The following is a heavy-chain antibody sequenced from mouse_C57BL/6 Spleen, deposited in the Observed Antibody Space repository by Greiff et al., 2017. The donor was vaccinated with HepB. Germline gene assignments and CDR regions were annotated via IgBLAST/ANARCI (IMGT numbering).Heavy chain of an antibody. CDR1: GFTFTDYY. D-gene: IGHD1-1*01. Sequence: EVKLMESGGGLVQPGGSLSLSCAASGFTFTDYYMSWVRQPPGKALEWLGFIRNKANGYTTEYSASVKGRFTISRDNSQSILYLQMNALRAEDSATYYCASSSYYGSSNWYFDVWGTGTTVTVSS. CDR3: ASSSYYGSSNWYFDV. V-gene: IGHV7-3*01. J-gene: IGHJ1*03. CDR2: IRNKANGYTT.